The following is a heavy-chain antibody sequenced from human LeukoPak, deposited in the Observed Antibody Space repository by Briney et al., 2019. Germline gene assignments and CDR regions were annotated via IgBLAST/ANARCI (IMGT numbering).Heavy chain of an antibody. V-gene: IGHV4-39*01. Sequence: NTSETLSLTCTVSGGSISSSSYYWGWIRQPPGKGLEWIGSIYYSGSTYYNPSLKSRVTISVDTSKNQFSLKLSSVTAADTAVYYCARQEVGASFFYYYYYMDVWGKGTTVTISS. D-gene: IGHD1-26*01. CDR1: GGSISSSSYY. CDR2: IYYSGST. J-gene: IGHJ6*03. CDR3: ARQEVGASFFYYYYYMDV.